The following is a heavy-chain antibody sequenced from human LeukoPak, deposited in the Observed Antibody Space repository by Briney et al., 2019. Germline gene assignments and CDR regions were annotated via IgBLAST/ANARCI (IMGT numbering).Heavy chain of an antibody. Sequence: PGGSLRLSCAASGFTFSSYAMHWVRQAPGKGLEWVAVISYDGSNKYYADSVKGRFTISRDNSKNTLYLQMNSLRAEDTAVYYCARTQPLMVRGVIMDYWGQGTLVTVSS. CDR1: GFTFSSYA. CDR2: ISYDGSNK. V-gene: IGHV3-30*04. CDR3: ARTQPLMVRGVIMDY. J-gene: IGHJ4*02. D-gene: IGHD3-10*01.